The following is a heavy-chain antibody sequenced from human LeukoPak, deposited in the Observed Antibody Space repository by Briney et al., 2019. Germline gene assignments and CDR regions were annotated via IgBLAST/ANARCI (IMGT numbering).Heavy chain of an antibody. J-gene: IGHJ4*02. V-gene: IGHV3-33*01. CDR1: GFTFSSYG. Sequence: PGGSLRLSCAASGFTFSSYGMHRVRQAPGKGLEWVAVMWYDGSNKYYADSVKGRFTISRDNSKNTLYLQMHSLRAEDTAVYYCARDEVTTPRDWGQGTLVTVSS. CDR2: MWYDGSNK. CDR3: ARDEVTTPRD. D-gene: IGHD4-17*01.